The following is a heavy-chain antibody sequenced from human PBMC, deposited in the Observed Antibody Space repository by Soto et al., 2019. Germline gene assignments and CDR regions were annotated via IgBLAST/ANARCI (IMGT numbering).Heavy chain of an antibody. CDR3: AGTTSHYWYYMDV. J-gene: IGHJ6*03. Sequence: SQTLSLTCAISGDSVSSNSAAWNWIRQSPSRGLEWLGRTYYRSRWYNDYAVSVKSRITINPDTSKNQFSLQLTSVTPEDTAVYYCAGTTSHYWYYMDVWGKGTTITVSS. CDR1: GDSVSSNSAA. V-gene: IGHV6-1*01. D-gene: IGHD1-7*01. CDR2: TYYRSRWYN.